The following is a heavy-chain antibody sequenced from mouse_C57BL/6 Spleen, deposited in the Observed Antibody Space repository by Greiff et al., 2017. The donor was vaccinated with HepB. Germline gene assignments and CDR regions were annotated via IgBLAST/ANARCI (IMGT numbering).Heavy chain of an antibody. CDR3: AREAYYSNYDAMDY. CDR1: GFTFSDYG. CDR2: ISSGSSTI. D-gene: IGHD2-5*01. J-gene: IGHJ4*01. Sequence: DVMLVESGGGLVKPGGSLKLSCAASGFTFSDYGMHWVRQAPEKGLEWVAYISSGSSTIYYADTVKGRFTISRDNAKNTLCLQMTSLRSEDTAMYYCAREAYYSNYDAMDYWGQGTSVTVSS. V-gene: IGHV5-17*01.